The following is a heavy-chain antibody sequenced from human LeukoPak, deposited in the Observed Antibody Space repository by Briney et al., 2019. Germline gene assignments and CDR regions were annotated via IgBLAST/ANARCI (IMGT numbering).Heavy chain of an antibody. CDR3: ARRDDYGYYVVY. J-gene: IGHJ4*02. D-gene: IGHD4-17*01. CDR1: GFTLSSYV. CDR2: ISVSGAGT. V-gene: IGHV3-23*01. Sequence: PGGSLRLSCAVSGFTLSSYVMSWVRQAPGKGLEWVSSISVSGAGTYYADSVKGRFTISRDNSRNTLDLQMNSPRAEDTAVYYCARRDDYGYYVVYWGQGILVTVSS.